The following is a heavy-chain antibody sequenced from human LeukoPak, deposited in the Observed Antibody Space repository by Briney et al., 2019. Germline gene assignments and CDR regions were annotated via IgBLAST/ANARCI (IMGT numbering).Heavy chain of an antibody. Sequence: ASVKVSCKASGYTFTGYYMHWVRQAPGQGLEWMGWINPNSGGTNYAQKFQGRVTVTRDTSISTAYMELGRLRSDDTTVYYCARFVDYGGNSVLYYFDYWGQGTLVTVSS. CDR3: ARFVDYGGNSVLYYFDY. V-gene: IGHV1-2*02. D-gene: IGHD4-23*01. CDR2: INPNSGGT. CDR1: GYTFTGYY. J-gene: IGHJ4*02.